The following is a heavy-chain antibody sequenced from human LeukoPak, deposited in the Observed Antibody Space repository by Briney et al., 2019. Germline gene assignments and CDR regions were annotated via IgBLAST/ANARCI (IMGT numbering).Heavy chain of an antibody. CDR1: GFTVSSNY. V-gene: IGHV3-66*01. D-gene: IGHD1-1*01. J-gene: IGHJ4*02. CDR2: IYSGGST. Sequence: PGGSLRLSCAASGFTVSSNYMSWVRQAPGKGLEWVSVIYSGGSTYYADSVKGRFTISRDNSKNTLYLQMNSLRAEDTAVYYCAAPTVTTPFDYWGQGTLVTVSS. CDR3: AAPTVTTPFDY.